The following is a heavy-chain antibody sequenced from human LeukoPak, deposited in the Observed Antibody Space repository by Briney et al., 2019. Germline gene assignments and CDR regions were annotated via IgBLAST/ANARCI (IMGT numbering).Heavy chain of an antibody. J-gene: IGHJ4*02. Sequence: QPGGSLRLSCAASGFTFSSYWMSWVRQAPGKGLEWVSVIYSGGSTYYADSVKGRFTISRDNSKNTLYLQMNSLRAEDTAVYYCARVAGSEENYWGQGTLVTVSS. CDR3: ARVAGSEENY. D-gene: IGHD2-15*01. CDR1: GFTFSSYW. V-gene: IGHV3-66*02. CDR2: IYSGGST.